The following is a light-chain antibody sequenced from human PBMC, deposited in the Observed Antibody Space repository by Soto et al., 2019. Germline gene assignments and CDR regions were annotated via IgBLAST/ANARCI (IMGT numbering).Light chain of an antibody. Sequence: QSVLTQPASVSGSPGQSITISCTGTSSDVGGYNLVSWFQQHPGKVPQLIIFEVSSRPSGISSRFSGSKSGNTASLTIPGLQAEDEADYYCSSYTVYSTLVFGTGTKVTVL. CDR3: SSYTVYSTLV. CDR1: SSDVGGYNL. J-gene: IGLJ1*01. V-gene: IGLV2-14*01. CDR2: EVS.